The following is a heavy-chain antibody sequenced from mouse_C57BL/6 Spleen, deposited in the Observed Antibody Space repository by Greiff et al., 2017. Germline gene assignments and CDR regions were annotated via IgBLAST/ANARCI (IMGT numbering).Heavy chain of an antibody. CDR3: ARLIYYYGSSYERAMDY. D-gene: IGHD1-1*01. CDR2: ILPGSGST. Sequence: QVQLKQSGAELMKPGASVKLSCKATGYTFTGYWIEWVKQRPGHGLEWIGEILPGSGSTNYNEKFKGKATFTADTSSNTAYMQLSSLTTEDSAIYYCARLIYYYGSSYERAMDYWGQGTSVTVSS. CDR1: GYTFTGYW. J-gene: IGHJ4*01. V-gene: IGHV1-9*01.